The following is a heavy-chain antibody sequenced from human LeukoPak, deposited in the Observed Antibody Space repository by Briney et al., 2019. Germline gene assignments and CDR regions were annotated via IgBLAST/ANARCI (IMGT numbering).Heavy chain of an antibody. J-gene: IGHJ4*02. CDR2: INSDGSST. CDR3: ARVGYSGSYSTHFDY. CDR1: GFTFISYW. Sequence: GSLLLSCAASGFTFISYWMHWGRQAPGKGLVWVSRINSDGSSTSYADSVKGRFTISRDNAKNTLYLQMNSLRAEDTAVYYCARVGYSGSYSTHFDYWGQGTLVTVSS. D-gene: IGHD1-26*01. V-gene: IGHV3-74*01.